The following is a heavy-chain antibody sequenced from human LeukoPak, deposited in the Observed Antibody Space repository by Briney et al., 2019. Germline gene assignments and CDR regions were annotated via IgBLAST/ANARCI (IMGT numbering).Heavy chain of an antibody. CDR1: GYSFPSYW. CDR2: IYPADSDS. D-gene: IGHD5-12*01. J-gene: IGHJ4*02. Sequence: ESLKISCKGSGYSFPSYWIGWVRQMPGKGLEWMRIIYPADSDSRYSPSFQGQVTISADKSISTTYLQWSSLKASDTDVYYCARRGYSEYEPSDYWGQGTLVTVSS. V-gene: IGHV5-51*01. CDR3: ARRGYSEYEPSDY.